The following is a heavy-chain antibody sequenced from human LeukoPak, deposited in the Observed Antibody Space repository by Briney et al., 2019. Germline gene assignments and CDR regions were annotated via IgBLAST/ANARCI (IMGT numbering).Heavy chain of an antibody. CDR3: ARTDFWSGYYTGICDY. CDR2: ISAYNGNT. V-gene: IGHV1-18*04. J-gene: IGHJ4*02. Sequence: ASVKVSCKASGYTCTTYYMHWVRQAPGQGLEWMGWISAYNGNTNYAQKLQGRVTMTTDKSTSTAYMELRSLRSDDTAVYYCARTDFWSGYYTGICDYWGQGTLVTVSS. CDR1: GYTCTTYY. D-gene: IGHD3-3*01.